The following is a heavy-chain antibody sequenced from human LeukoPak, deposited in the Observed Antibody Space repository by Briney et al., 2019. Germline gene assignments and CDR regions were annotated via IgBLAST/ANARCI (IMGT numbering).Heavy chain of an antibody. V-gene: IGHV1-69*13. CDR3: ARDPEAGRIGAFDI. Sequence: ASVKVSCKASGGTFSSYAISWVRQAPGQGLEWMGGIIPIFGTASYAQKFQGRVTITADESTSTAYMELSSLRSEDTAVYYCARDPEAGRIGAFDIWGQGTMVTVSS. D-gene: IGHD1-14*01. CDR1: GGTFSSYA. CDR2: IIPIFGTA. J-gene: IGHJ3*02.